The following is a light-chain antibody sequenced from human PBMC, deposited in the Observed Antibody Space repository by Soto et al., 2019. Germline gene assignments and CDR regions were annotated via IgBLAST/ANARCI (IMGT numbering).Light chain of an antibody. CDR1: NSDVGAYNF. CDR2: EVS. CDR3: SSFTTYNTRV. V-gene: IGLV2-14*01. J-gene: IGLJ1*01. Sequence: QSALTQPASVSGSPGQSIAISCTGTNSDVGAYNFVSWYQQYPGKAPKLIIHEVSNRPSGISDRFSGSKSGNTASLTISGLQADDEADYYCSSFTTYNTRVFRTGTKLTVL.